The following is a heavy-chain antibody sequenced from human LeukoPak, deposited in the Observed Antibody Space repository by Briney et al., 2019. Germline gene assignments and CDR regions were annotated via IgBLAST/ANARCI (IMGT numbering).Heavy chain of an antibody. V-gene: IGHV4-59*08. CDR1: GGSISSHF. D-gene: IGHD4-17*01. CDR3: ARQTMTTADAFDI. CDR2: IYYSGSTDYSGST. Sequence: SETLSLTCTVSGGSISSHFWRWIRQTPGKGLEWIAYIYYSGSTDYSGSTDYNPSLKSRVTISVDTSKKQFSLKLSSVTAGDTAVYYCARQTMTTADAFDIWGQGTMVTVSS. J-gene: IGHJ3*02.